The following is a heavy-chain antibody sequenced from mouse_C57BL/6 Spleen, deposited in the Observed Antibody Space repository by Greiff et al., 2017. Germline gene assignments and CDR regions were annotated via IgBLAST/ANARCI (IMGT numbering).Heavy chain of an antibody. D-gene: IGHD4-1*01. CDR3: TRGGGTGFAY. Sequence: VQLQQSGAELVRPGASVTLSCKASGYTFTDYEMHWVKQTPVHGLEWIGAIDPETGGTAYNQKFKGKAILTADKSSSTAYMGLRSLTSEDSAVYYCTRGGGTGFAYWGQGTLVTVSA. J-gene: IGHJ3*01. V-gene: IGHV1-15*01. CDR1: GYTFTDYE. CDR2: IDPETGGT.